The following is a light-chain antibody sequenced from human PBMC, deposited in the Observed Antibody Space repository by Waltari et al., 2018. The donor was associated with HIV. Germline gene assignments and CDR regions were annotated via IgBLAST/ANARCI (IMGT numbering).Light chain of an antibody. V-gene: IGLV2-14*03. J-gene: IGLJ3*02. Sequence: QSALTQPASVSGSLGQSITISCTGTRGDIGAYNYVSGYQQHPGEVPKVLIFSVSNRPSGVSSRFSGSKAGNTASLTLSGLQAEDEADYYCSSYTSNNTWVFGGGTKLTVL. CDR3: SSYTSNNTWV. CDR2: SVS. CDR1: RGDIGAYNY.